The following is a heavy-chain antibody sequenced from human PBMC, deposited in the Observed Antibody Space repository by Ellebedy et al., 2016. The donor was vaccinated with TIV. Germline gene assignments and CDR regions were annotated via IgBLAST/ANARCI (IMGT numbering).Heavy chain of an antibody. CDR3: ARLPSIVVVTAIYDYYFDY. Sequence: ASVKVSXXASGYTFTSYGISWVRQAPGQGLEWMGWISAYNGNTNYAQKLQGRVTMTTDTSTSTAYMELRSLRSDDTAVYYCARLPSIVVVTAIYDYYFDYWGQGTLVTVSS. CDR2: ISAYNGNT. CDR1: GYTFTSYG. D-gene: IGHD2-21*02. J-gene: IGHJ4*02. V-gene: IGHV1-18*01.